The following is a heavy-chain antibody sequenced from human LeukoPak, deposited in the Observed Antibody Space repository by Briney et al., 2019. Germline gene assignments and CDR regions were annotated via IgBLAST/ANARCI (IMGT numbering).Heavy chain of an antibody. J-gene: IGHJ6*02. CDR2: IIPIFGTA. Sequence: SVEVSCKASGGTFSSYAISWVRQAPGQGLEWMGGIIPIFGTANYAQKFQGRVTITADESTSTAYMELSSLRSEDTAVYYCARERGYYDFWSGYYAPSNYYYYGTDVWGQGTTATVSS. CDR1: GGTFSSYA. CDR3: ARERGYYDFWSGYYAPSNYYYYGTDV. D-gene: IGHD3-3*01. V-gene: IGHV1-69*13.